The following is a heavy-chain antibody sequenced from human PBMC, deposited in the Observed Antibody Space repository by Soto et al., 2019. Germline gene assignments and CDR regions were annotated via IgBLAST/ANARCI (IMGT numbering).Heavy chain of an antibody. CDR3: AKNRPTWIQLWSLDY. CDR1: GFTFSSYC. Sequence: GGSLRLSCAASGFTFSSYCMHWGRQAPGKGLEWVAVISYDGSNKYYADSVKGRFTISRDNSKNTLYLQMNSLRAEDTAVYYCAKNRPTWIQLWSLDYWGQGTLVTVSS. D-gene: IGHD5-18*01. J-gene: IGHJ4*02. CDR2: ISYDGSNK. V-gene: IGHV3-30*18.